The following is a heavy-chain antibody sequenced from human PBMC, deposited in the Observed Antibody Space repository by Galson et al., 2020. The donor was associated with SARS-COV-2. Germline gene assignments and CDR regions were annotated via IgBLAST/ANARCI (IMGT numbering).Heavy chain of an antibody. CDR2: ISSTSTYI. CDR3: ARVASGSYVFDFDS. Sequence: GGSLRLSCAASGFTFSNYYMSWIRQAPGKGLEWVSSISSTSTYIYYTDSVRGRFTISRDNAKNSLSLQMNSLRAEDSAVYYCARVASGSYVFDFDSWGLGTLVTVSS. CDR1: GFTFSNYY. D-gene: IGHD1-26*01. J-gene: IGHJ4*02. V-gene: IGHV3-21*01.